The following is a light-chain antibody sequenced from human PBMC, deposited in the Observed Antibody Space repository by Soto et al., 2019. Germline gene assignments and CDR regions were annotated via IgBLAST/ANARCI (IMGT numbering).Light chain of an antibody. Sequence: QSALTQPASVSGSPGPSVTISCTGSIIDVGSYNLVSWYQHHPGKVPKVIIYEATKRPSGVSSRFSGSKSPNAASLTISGLQAEDEADYYCCSYAGNSRTFGSGTKVTVL. CDR1: IIDVGSYNL. CDR3: CSYAGNSRT. V-gene: IGLV2-23*01. CDR2: EAT. J-gene: IGLJ1*01.